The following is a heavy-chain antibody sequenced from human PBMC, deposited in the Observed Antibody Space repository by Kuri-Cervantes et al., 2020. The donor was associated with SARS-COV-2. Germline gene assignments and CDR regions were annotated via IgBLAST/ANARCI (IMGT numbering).Heavy chain of an antibody. CDR3: AKDTSGSGSYYIGAFDI. CDR1: GFTFSSYW. CDR2: INSDGSST. Sequence: GESLKISCAASGFTFSSYWMHWVRQAPGKGLVWVSRINSDGSSTSYADSVKGRFTISRDNAKNTLYLQMNSLRAEDTAVYYCAKDTSGSGSYYIGAFDIWGQGTMVTV. D-gene: IGHD1-26*01. J-gene: IGHJ3*02. V-gene: IGHV3-74*01.